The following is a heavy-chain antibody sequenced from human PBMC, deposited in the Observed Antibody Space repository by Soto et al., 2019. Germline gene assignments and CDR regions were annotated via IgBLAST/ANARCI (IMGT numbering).Heavy chain of an antibody. D-gene: IGHD2-2*01. CDR2: ISAYNGNT. CDR3: ARARECSSTSCAGGAFDI. V-gene: IGHV1-18*01. CDR1: GYTFTSYG. Sequence: ASVKVSCKASGYTFTSYGISWVRQAPGQGLEWMGWISAYNGNTNYAQKLQGRVTMTTDTSTSTAYMELRSLRSDDTAVYYCARARECSSTSCAGGAFDIWGQGTMVTVSS. J-gene: IGHJ3*02.